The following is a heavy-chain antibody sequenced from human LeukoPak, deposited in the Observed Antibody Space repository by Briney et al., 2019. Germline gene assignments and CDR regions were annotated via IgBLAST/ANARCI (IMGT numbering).Heavy chain of an antibody. CDR1: GFTFTSYA. J-gene: IGHJ4*02. CDR2: ISSSGACT. V-gene: IGHV3-23*01. D-gene: IGHD3/OR15-3a*01. CDR3: AKDVNFRSGLIDC. Sequence: PGGSLRLSCAASGFTFTSYALSWVRQAPGKGLEWVSGISSSGACTYYADSVKGRFTISRDNSKNALYLQMHSLRAEETAVYYRAKDVNFRSGLIDCWGQGTLVTVSS.